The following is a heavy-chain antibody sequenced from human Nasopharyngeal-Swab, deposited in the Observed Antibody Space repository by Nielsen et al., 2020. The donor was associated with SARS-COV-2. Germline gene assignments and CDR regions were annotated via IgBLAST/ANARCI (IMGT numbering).Heavy chain of an antibody. J-gene: IGHJ3*02. V-gene: IGHV4-39*07. Sequence: ESLKISCAVSGGSISSSSYFWGWIRQSPGQGLEWIGTIHYSGNTLYNPSLKSQVTISVDTSKNHFSLKLSSVTAADTAVYYCARARGSQLRPPRHDAFDIWGQGTLVTVSS. D-gene: IGHD5-18*01. CDR1: GGSISSSSYF. CDR3: ARARGSQLRPPRHDAFDI. CDR2: IHYSGNT.